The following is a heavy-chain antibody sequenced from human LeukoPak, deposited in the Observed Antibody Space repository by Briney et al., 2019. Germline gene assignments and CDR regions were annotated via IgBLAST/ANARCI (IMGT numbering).Heavy chain of an antibody. J-gene: IGHJ6*03. D-gene: IGHD4-17*01. CDR2: IFHSGTT. CDR1: GDSISSDY. V-gene: IGHV4-59*08. CDR3: ARTRPQDYGTSYMDV. Sequence: SDSLSLTCNVTGDSISSDYWSWIRQTPGKGLEWIGFIFHSGTTDYNPSLQSRATISIDTSRKSFSLKLLSVTAADTAVYYCARTRPQDYGTSYMDVWGTGATVTVSS.